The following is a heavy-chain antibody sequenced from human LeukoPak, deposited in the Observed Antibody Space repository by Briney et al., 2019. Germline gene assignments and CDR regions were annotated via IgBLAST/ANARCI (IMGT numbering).Heavy chain of an antibody. CDR3: ASGPITFGGVIGFDY. CDR2: INPNSGGT. D-gene: IGHD3-16*02. CDR1: GYTFTGYY. Sequence: GASVKVSCKASGYTFTGYYTHWVRQAPGQGLEWMGWINPNSGGTNYAQKFQGRVTMTRDTSISTAYMELSRLRSDDTAVYYCASGPITFGGVIGFDYWGQGTLVTVSS. J-gene: IGHJ4*02. V-gene: IGHV1-2*02.